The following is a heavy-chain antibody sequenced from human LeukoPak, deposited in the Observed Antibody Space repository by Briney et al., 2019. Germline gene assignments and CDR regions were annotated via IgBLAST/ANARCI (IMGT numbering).Heavy chain of an antibody. CDR3: ARDSSAFAGWYDA. J-gene: IGHJ5*02. CDR2: IYYSGST. CDR1: GGSISSYY. D-gene: IGHD6-19*01. Sequence: SETLSLTCTVSGGSISSYYWSWIRQPPGKGLEWIGYIYYSGSTNYNPSLKSRVTISVDTSKNQFSQKLTSVTAADTAVYYCARDSSAFAGWYDAWGQGTLVTVSS. V-gene: IGHV4-59*01.